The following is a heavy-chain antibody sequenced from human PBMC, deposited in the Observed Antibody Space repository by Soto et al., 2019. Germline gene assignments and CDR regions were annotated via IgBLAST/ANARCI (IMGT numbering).Heavy chain of an antibody. V-gene: IGHV4-31*03. CDR1: GGSISSGGYY. CDR3: ARDPRRWGGWYFDL. Sequence: QVQLQESGPGLVKPSQTLSLTCTVSGGSISSGGYYWSWIRQHPGKGLEWIGYIYYSGTTYYNPSLKSRVTISVDTSKNQFSLKLSSVTAADTAVYYCARDPRRWGGWYFDLWGRGTLVTVSS. J-gene: IGHJ2*01. CDR2: IYYSGTT. D-gene: IGHD3-16*01.